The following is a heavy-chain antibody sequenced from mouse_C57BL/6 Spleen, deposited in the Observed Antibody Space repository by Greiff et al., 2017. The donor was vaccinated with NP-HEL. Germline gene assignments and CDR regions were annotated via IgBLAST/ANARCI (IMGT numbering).Heavy chain of an antibody. CDR2: IDPSDSYT. J-gene: IGHJ4*01. D-gene: IGHD2-5*01. CDR3: ARCYYSNYYAMDY. Sequence: VQLQQPGAELVMPGASVKLSCKASGYTFTSYWMHWVKQRPGQGLEWIGEIDPSDSYTNYNQKFKGKSTLTVDKSSSTAYMQLSSLTSEDSAVYYCARCYYSNYYAMDYWGQGTSVTVSS. CDR1: GYTFTSYW. V-gene: IGHV1-69*01.